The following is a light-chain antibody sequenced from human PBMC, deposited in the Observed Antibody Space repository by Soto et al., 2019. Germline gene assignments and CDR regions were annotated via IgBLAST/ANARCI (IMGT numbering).Light chain of an antibody. J-gene: IGLJ1*01. CDR1: SSDVGGYHY. Sequence: QSVLTQPASVSGSPGQSITISCTGTSSDVGGYHYVSWYQQYPGKAPKVMIYDVSNRPSGVSNRFSGSKSGTTASLTISGLQAEHEADYYCSSYTSSITYVFGTGTKVTVL. V-gene: IGLV2-14*01. CDR2: DVS. CDR3: SSYTSSITYV.